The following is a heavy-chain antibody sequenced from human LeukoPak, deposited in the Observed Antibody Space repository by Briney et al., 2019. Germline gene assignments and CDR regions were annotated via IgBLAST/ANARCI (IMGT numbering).Heavy chain of an antibody. Sequence: GGSLRLSCAASGFTFSIYWMTWVRQAPGKGLEWVANIKEDGSEKYYVDPVKGRFTISRDNAENSLYLQMNSLRAEDTAVYYCARSSLSGTRAFDFWGQGALVTVSS. CDR2: IKEDGSEK. V-gene: IGHV3-7*01. D-gene: IGHD2-2*01. J-gene: IGHJ4*02. CDR3: ARSSLSGTRAFDF. CDR1: GFTFSIYW.